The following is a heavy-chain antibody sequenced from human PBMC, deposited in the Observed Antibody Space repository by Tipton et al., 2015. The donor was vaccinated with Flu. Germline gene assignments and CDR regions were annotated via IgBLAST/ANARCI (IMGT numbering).Heavy chain of an antibody. Sequence: SLRLSCAASGFTFSNYEFNWVRQAPGKGLEWLSFISRGGSTIYYAESVKGRFTISRDDAENSLYLQMNSLTVEDTALYFCARGKGLIKGRWPVDFWGQGTLVTVSS. V-gene: IGHV3-48*03. CDR1: GFTFSNYE. CDR3: ARGKGLIKGRWPVDF. J-gene: IGHJ4*02. CDR2: ISRGGSTI. D-gene: IGHD5-24*01.